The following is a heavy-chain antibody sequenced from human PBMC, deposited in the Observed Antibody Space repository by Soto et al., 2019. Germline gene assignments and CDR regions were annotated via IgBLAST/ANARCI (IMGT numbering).Heavy chain of an antibody. CDR2: IDPSDSYT. J-gene: IGHJ6*02. CDR1: GYSFINYW. Sequence: PGESLKISCKGSGYSFINYWITWVRQMPGKGLEWMGRIDPSDSYTNYSPSFQGHVTISADKSIITAYLQWSSLKASDTAMYYCARDPNYSNYYYYGMDVWGQGTTVTVSS. D-gene: IGHD4-4*01. CDR3: ARDPNYSNYYYYGMDV. V-gene: IGHV5-10-1*01.